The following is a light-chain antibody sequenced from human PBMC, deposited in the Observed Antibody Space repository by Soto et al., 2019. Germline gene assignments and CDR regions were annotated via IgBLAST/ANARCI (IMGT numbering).Light chain of an antibody. J-gene: IGKJ1*01. V-gene: IGKV1-5*03. CDR1: QSISSW. Sequence: DIQMTQSPSTLSASVGDRVTITCRASQSISSWLAWYQQKPGKAPKLLIYKASSLESGVPSRFSGSGSGTEFTLTIGSLQPDEFATYYCQQYNSYSGTCGQGTKVEIK. CDR3: QQYNSYSGT. CDR2: KAS.